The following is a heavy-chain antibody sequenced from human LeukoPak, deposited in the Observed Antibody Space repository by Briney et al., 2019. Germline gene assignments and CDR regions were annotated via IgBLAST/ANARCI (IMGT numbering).Heavy chain of an antibody. CDR1: GFTFSSYA. D-gene: IGHD6-19*01. CDR3: AIGTQWLVHLDY. J-gene: IGHJ4*02. Sequence: GGSLRLSCAASGFTFSSYAMSWVRQPPGKGLEWVSAISGSGGSTYYADSVKGRFTISRDNSKNSLYLQMNSLRAEDTAVYYCAIGTQWLVHLDYWGQGTLVTVSS. CDR2: ISGSGGST. V-gene: IGHV3-23*01.